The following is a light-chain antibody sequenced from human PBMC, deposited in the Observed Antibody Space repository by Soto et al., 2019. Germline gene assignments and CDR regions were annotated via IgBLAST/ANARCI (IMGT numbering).Light chain of an antibody. Sequence: EIVLTQSPGTLSLSPGERATLSCRASQSIRSTYLAWYQQKPGQAPRLLIFGASSRATGIPDRFSGSGSGTDFTLTISGLEPEDFAVYYCQQYGSSLMYTFGQGTKLEIK. CDR3: QQYGSSLMYT. CDR2: GAS. V-gene: IGKV3-20*01. J-gene: IGKJ2*01. CDR1: QSIRSTY.